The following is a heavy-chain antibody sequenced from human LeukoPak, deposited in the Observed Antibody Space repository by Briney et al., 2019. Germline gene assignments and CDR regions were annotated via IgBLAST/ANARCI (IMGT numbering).Heavy chain of an antibody. CDR1: GYTFTRYG. V-gene: IGHV1-18*01. CDR2: ISAYNGNT. D-gene: IGHD3-22*01. Sequence: ASVKVSCKASGYTFTRYGISWVRQAPGQGLEWMGWISAYNGNTNYAQKLQGRVTMTTDTSTSTAYMELRSLRSDDTAVYYCAREGSYYDSSGYYYCGWFDPWRQGTLVTVSS. J-gene: IGHJ5*02. CDR3: AREGSYYDSSGYYYCGWFDP.